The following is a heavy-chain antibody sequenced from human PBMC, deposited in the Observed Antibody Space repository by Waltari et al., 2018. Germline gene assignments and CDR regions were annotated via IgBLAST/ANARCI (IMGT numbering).Heavy chain of an antibody. V-gene: IGHV4-61*02. J-gene: IGHJ4*02. CDR2: IYTSGST. CDR1: GGSISSGSYY. Sequence: QVQLQESGPGLVKPSQTLSLTCTVSGGSISSGSYYWRWIRPPAGKGLEWIGRIYTSGSTNYNPSLKSRVTISVDTSKNQFSLKLSSVTAADTAVYYCARECGSTSCYAGGDKFDYWGQGTLVTVSS. D-gene: IGHD2-2*01. CDR3: ARECGSTSCYAGGDKFDY.